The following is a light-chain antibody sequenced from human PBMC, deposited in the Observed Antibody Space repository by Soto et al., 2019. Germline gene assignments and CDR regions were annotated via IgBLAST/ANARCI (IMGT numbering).Light chain of an antibody. CDR2: GAS. Sequence: EIGLTQSPGNLSLSPGERATLSCRASQSVSSSYLAWYQQKPGQAPRPLIYGASSRAIGIPDRFSGSGSGTDFTLTIRRLEPEDFAVYYCQQYGSSPWTFGQGTKVEIK. CDR3: QQYGSSPWT. J-gene: IGKJ1*01. V-gene: IGKV3-20*01. CDR1: QSVSSSY.